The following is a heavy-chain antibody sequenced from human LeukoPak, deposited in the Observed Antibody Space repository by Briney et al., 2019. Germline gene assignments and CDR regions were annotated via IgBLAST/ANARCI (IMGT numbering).Heavy chain of an antibody. V-gene: IGHV3-23*01. Sequence: PGGSLRLSCAASGFTFSSYAMSWVRQAPGKGLEWVSAISGSGGSTYYADSVKGRFTISRDNSKNTLHLQMNSLRAEDTAVYYCAKGGTYGDSPLYFDYWGQGTLVTLSS. CDR1: GFTFSSYA. CDR3: AKGGTYGDSPLYFDY. D-gene: IGHD4-17*01. CDR2: ISGSGGST. J-gene: IGHJ4*02.